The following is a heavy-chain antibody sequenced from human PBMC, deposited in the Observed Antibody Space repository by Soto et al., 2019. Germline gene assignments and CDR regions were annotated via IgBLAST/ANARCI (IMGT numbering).Heavy chain of an antibody. J-gene: IGHJ6*02. CDR1: GGSISSGGYY. CDR2: ISYSGST. Sequence: QVQLQESGPGLVKPSQTLSLTCTVSGGSISSGGYYWSWIRQHPGKGLEWIGYISYSGSTYYNPSLTSRVTISVDTSKNQSSLKLSSVTAADTAVYYCARDPRYDFWSGYSPTRGMDVWGQGTTVTVSS. V-gene: IGHV4-31*03. D-gene: IGHD3-3*01. CDR3: ARDPRYDFWSGYSPTRGMDV.